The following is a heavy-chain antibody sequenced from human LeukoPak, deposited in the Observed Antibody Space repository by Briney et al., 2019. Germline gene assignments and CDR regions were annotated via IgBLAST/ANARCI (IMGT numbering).Heavy chain of an antibody. CDR1: GFTFSSYW. D-gene: IGHD3-22*01. V-gene: IGHV3-7*03. Sequence: GGSLRLSCAASGFTFSSYWMSWVRQAPGKGLEWVANIKQDGSEKYYVDSVKGRFTISRDNAKNSLYLQINSLRAEDTAVYYCVKDANYFDSGSYLIPFDSWGQGTLVTVSS. J-gene: IGHJ4*02. CDR2: IKQDGSEK. CDR3: VKDANYFDSGSYLIPFDS.